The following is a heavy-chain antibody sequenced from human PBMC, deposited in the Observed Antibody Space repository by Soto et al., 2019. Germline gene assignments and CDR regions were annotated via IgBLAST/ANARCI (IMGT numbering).Heavy chain of an antibody. Sequence: GGSLRLSCAASGFTFNTYGMHWVRQSPGKGLEWVAVISYDGSNKYYVDSVKGRFAVSRDNSKNTLYLQMSSLRAEDTAVYYCAKAQRGSGTHFDYWGQGSLVTV. CDR2: ISYDGSNK. J-gene: IGHJ4*02. CDR1: GFTFNTYG. V-gene: IGHV3-30*18. CDR3: AKAQRGSGTHFDY. D-gene: IGHD3-16*01.